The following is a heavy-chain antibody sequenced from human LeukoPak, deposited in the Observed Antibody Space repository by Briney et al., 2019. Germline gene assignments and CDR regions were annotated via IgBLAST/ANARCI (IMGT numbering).Heavy chain of an antibody. CDR3: ARDGDSSGYYPDDAFDI. CDR2: ISYDGSNK. Sequence: PGRSLRLSCAASGFTFSSYAMHWVRQAPGKGLEWVAVISYDGSNKYYADSVKGRFTISRDNSKNTLYLQMNSQRAEDTAVYYCARDGDSSGYYPDDAFDIWGQGTMVTVSS. V-gene: IGHV3-30-3*01. J-gene: IGHJ3*02. D-gene: IGHD3-22*01. CDR1: GFTFSSYA.